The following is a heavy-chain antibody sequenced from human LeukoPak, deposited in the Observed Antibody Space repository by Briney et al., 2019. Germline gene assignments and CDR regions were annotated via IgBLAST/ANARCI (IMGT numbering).Heavy chain of an antibody. J-gene: IGHJ4*02. Sequence: ASVKVSCKVSGYTLTELSMHWVRQAPGKGLEWMGGFDPEDGETIYAQKFQGRVTMTEDTSTDTAYMELSSLRSEDTAVYYCATDQTRYCSSTSCPGNWGQGTLVTVSS. CDR3: ATDQTRYCSSTSCPGN. V-gene: IGHV1-24*01. CDR2: FDPEDGET. D-gene: IGHD2-2*01. CDR1: GYTLTELS.